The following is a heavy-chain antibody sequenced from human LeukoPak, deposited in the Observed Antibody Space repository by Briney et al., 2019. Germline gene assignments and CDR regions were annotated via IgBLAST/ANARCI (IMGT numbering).Heavy chain of an antibody. D-gene: IGHD1-26*01. CDR2: ISSSGSTI. V-gene: IGHV3-48*03. CDR1: GFTFRSYE. CDR3: ARDGTVGANY. J-gene: IGHJ4*02. Sequence: GGSLRLSCAASGFTFRSYEMNWVRQAPGKGLEWVSYISSSGSTIYYADSVKGRFTISRDNAKNSLYLQMNSLRAEDTAVYYCARDGTVGANYWGQGTLVTVSS.